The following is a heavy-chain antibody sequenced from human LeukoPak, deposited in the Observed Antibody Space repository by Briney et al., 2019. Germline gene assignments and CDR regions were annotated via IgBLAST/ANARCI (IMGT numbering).Heavy chain of an antibody. J-gene: IGHJ4*02. D-gene: IGHD3-22*01. CDR1: GFTFTTYW. CDR3: ARGQLADSY. Sequence: PGGSLRLSCAASGFTFTTYWMSWIRQTPGKGLEWVAKIKPDGSEKSYVASVKGRFTISRDNAKNSVFLQMDSLRVEDTALYYCARGQLADSYWGQGALVTVSS. CDR2: IKPDGSEK. V-gene: IGHV3-7*01.